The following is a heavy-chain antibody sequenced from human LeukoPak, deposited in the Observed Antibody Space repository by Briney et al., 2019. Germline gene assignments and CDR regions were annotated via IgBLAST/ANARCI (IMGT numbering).Heavy chain of an antibody. CDR1: GFTFRSRA. Sequence: GRSLRLSCAASGFTFRSRAMHWVRQAPAKGLEWVARISYDGSDKCYADSVKGRFTISRDNSESTLSLQIISLRAEDTALYYCAREGTTYYSGLDVWGQGTTVTVSS. V-gene: IGHV3-30*04. J-gene: IGHJ6*02. CDR3: AREGTTYYSGLDV. D-gene: IGHD2/OR15-2a*01. CDR2: ISYDGSDK.